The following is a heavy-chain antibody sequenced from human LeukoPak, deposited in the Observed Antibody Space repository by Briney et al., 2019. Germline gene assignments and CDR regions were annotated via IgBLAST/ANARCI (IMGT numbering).Heavy chain of an antibody. V-gene: IGHV1-69*04. CDR3: ARGGGSRSSGWYGSQGNYFDY. CDR2: IIPILGIA. CDR1: GGTFSSYA. D-gene: IGHD6-19*01. J-gene: IGHJ4*02. Sequence: ASVKVSCKASGGTFSSYAISWVRQAPGQGLEWMGRIIPILGIANYAQKFQGRVTITADKSTSTAYMELSSLRSEDTAVYYCARGGGSRSSGWYGSQGNYFDYWGQGTLVTVSS.